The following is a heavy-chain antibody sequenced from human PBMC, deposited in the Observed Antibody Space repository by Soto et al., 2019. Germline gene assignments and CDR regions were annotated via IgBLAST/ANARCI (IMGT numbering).Heavy chain of an antibody. Sequence: EVQLLESGGGLVQPGGSLRLSCAASGFTFSSYAMSWVRQAPGKGLEWVSAISGSGGSTYYADSVKGRFTISRDNSKNTLYLQLNSLSAEDSAVYYCAKADLLLWCGETIFPAAFDIWGQGTMVTVSS. CDR1: GFTFSSYA. J-gene: IGHJ3*02. V-gene: IGHV3-23*01. CDR2: ISGSGGST. CDR3: AKADLLLWCGETIFPAAFDI. D-gene: IGHD3-10*01.